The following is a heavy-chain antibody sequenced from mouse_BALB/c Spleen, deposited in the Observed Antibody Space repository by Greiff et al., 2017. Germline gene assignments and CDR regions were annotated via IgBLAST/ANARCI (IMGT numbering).Heavy chain of an antibody. CDR3: ARSSRPFDY. D-gene: IGHD3-3*01. J-gene: IGHJ2*01. Sequence: VQLQQSGAELAKPGASVKMSCKASGYTFTSYWMHWVKQRPGQGLEWIGYINPSTGYTEYNQKFKDKATLTADKSSSTAYMQLSSLTSEDSAVYYCARSSRPFDYWGQGTTLTVSS. V-gene: IGHV1-7*01. CDR1: GYTFTSYW. CDR2: INPSTGYT.